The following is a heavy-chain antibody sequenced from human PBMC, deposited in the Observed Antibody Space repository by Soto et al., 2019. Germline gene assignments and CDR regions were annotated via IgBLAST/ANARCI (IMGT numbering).Heavy chain of an antibody. J-gene: IGHJ4*02. CDR1: GGSITNGDYY. D-gene: IGHD6-13*01. V-gene: IGHV4-31*03. Sequence: VQLQESGPGLVKPSQTLSLTCTVSGGSITNGDYYWTWIRQHPGKGLEWIGYIYYSGSTYYNPSLKSRVTISVDTSKNQFSLRLSSVTAADSAVYYCARIKGGAAGNFDYWGQGTLVTVSS. CDR3: ARIKGGAAGNFDY. CDR2: IYYSGST.